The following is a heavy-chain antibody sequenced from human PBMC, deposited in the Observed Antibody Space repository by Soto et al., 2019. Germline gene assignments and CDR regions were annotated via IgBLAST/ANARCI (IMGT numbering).Heavy chain of an antibody. CDR2: ISSSGTSI. CDR1: GFTFSDYY. J-gene: IGHJ4*02. Sequence: GGSLRLSCAASGFTFSDYYMSWIRQAPGKGLEWVSYISSSGTSIYYADSVKGRFTISRDNAKNSLYLQMNSLRAEDTAVYYCARDRDDFLSGYRPVDFWGQGTLVTVSS. D-gene: IGHD3-3*01. CDR3: ARDRDDFLSGYRPVDF. V-gene: IGHV3-11*01.